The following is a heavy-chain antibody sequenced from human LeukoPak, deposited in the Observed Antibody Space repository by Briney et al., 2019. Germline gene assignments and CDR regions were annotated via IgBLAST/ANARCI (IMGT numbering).Heavy chain of an antibody. D-gene: IGHD1-14*01. CDR1: GFTFSAYW. J-gene: IGHJ4*02. V-gene: IGHV3-7*01. CDR2: IKQDGSEK. CDR3: VCEIRTGY. Sequence: GGSLRLSCTASGFTFSAYWMTWVRQAPGRGLEWVANIKQDGSEKYYVDSVKGRFIFSRDNAKNSVDLQMSSLRPEDTAVYYCVCEIRTGYWGQGTLVTVSS.